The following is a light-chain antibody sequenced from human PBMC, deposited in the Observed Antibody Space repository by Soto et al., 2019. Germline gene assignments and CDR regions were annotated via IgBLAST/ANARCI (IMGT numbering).Light chain of an antibody. Sequence: QSALTQPPSASGSPGQSVTISCTGTSSDVGGDNYVSWHQQHPGKAPKLMIYEVSKRPSGVPDRFSCCKAGNTASLNVSGLQGEDEAAYYCSSYAGSNNLGVFGGGTKLTVL. CDR3: SSYAGSNNLGV. J-gene: IGLJ2*01. CDR1: SSDVGGDNY. V-gene: IGLV2-8*01. CDR2: EVS.